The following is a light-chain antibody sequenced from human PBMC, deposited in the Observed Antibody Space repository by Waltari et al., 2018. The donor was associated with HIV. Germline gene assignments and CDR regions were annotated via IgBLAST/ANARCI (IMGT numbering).Light chain of an antibody. J-gene: IGLJ3*02. CDR1: NVDTGYMTF. CDR3: SAYVGTLTPA. Sequence: QPALTQPASVSGSPGQSITISCIAPNVDTGYMTFAHWYQQFPGMPPQLIIYGGSIPSSLVSHRFSASNSGKTASLTISGLQTADEAIYYCSAYVGTLTPAFGGGTQVTVL. CDR2: GGS. V-gene: IGLV2-14*01.